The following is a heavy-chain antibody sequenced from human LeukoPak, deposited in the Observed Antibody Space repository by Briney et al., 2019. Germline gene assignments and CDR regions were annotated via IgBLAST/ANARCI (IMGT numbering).Heavy chain of an antibody. D-gene: IGHD3-10*01. V-gene: IGHV3-48*03. CDR3: ARDRPLLWFGESDAFDI. Sequence: GGSLRLSCAASGFTFSSYEMNWVRQAPGKGLEWVSYISSSGSTIYYTDSVKGRFTISRDNAKNSLYLQMNSLRAEDTAVYYCARDRPLLWFGESDAFDIWGQGTMVTVSS. J-gene: IGHJ3*02. CDR2: ISSSGSTI. CDR1: GFTFSSYE.